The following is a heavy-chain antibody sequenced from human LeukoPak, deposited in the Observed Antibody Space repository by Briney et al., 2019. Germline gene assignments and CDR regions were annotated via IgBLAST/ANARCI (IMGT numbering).Heavy chain of an antibody. CDR1: GYSVSDYY. D-gene: IGHD4-17*01. CDR3: ARGSPTTVIPYYYYFMDV. CDR2: INPNSGGT. Sequence: ASVKVSCKTSGYSVSDYYMHWVRQAPGQGLEWMGWINPNSGGTNYAQKFQGRVTMTRDTSISTAYMELSRLRYDDTAVYYCARGSPTTVIPYYYYFMDVWGKGTTVTVSS. J-gene: IGHJ6*03. V-gene: IGHV1-2*02.